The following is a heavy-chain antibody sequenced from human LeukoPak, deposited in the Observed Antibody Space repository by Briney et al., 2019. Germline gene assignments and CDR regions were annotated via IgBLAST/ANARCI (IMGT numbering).Heavy chain of an antibody. CDR1: GFTVSSNS. D-gene: IGHD4/OR15-4a*01. J-gene: IGHJ4*02. Sequence: GGSLRLSCTVSGFTVSSNSMSWVRQAPGKGLGWVSFIYSDNTHYTDSVKGRFTISRDNSKNTLYLQMNSLRAEDTAVYYCARRAGAYSHPYDYWGQGTLVPVS. CDR2: IYSDNT. V-gene: IGHV3-53*01. CDR3: ARRAGAYSHPYDY.